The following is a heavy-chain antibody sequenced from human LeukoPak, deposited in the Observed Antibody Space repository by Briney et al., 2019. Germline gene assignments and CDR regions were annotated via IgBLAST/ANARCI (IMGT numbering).Heavy chain of an antibody. J-gene: IGHJ6*02. Sequence: GESLKISCKGSGYSFSSYWIGWVRQMPGKGLEWMGIIYPGDSDTRYSPPFQGQVTISADKSISTAYLQWSSLKASDTAMYYCARASTTVTYYSAMDVWGQGTTVTVSS. CDR1: GYSFSSYW. CDR3: ARASTTVTYYSAMDV. V-gene: IGHV5-51*01. CDR2: IYPGDSDT. D-gene: IGHD4-17*01.